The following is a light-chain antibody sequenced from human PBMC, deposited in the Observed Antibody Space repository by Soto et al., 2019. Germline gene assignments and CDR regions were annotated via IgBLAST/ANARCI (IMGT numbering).Light chain of an antibody. CDR1: QSISSNF. CDR3: QQYGRSPPFI. V-gene: IGKV3-20*01. J-gene: IGKJ3*01. CDR2: GGS. Sequence: EIVLTKSPGTLSLSPGDRATLSCRASQSISSNFLAWYQHNTGQSPRLLIYGGSTRVTGIPDRFSGSGSGTDFTRTISRLEPEDFAVYYCQQYGRSPPFIFGPGTKVDIK.